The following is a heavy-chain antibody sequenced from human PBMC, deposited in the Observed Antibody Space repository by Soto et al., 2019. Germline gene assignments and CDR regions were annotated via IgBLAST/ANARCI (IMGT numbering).Heavy chain of an antibody. CDR1: GGSISSYY. D-gene: IGHD5-18*01. CDR2: IYYSGST. CDR3: ARDGGYSYGVSFDY. J-gene: IGHJ4*02. V-gene: IGHV4-59*01. Sequence: NPSETLSLTCTVSGGSISSYYWSWIRQPPGKGLEWIGYIYYSGSTNYNPSLKSRVTISVDTSKNQFSLKLSSVTAADTAVYYCARDGGYSYGVSFDYWGQGTLVTVSS.